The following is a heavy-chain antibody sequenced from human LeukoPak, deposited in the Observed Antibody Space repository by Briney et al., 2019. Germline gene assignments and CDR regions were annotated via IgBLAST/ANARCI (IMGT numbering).Heavy chain of an antibody. CDR3: ARTVYCSTRSCNWFDP. V-gene: IGHV4-59*06. CDR1: GDSMSSYY. D-gene: IGHD2-2*01. CDR2: IYSTGST. J-gene: IGHJ5*02. Sequence: SETLSLTCTVSGDSMSSYYWSWIRQFPGKGLEWLGYIYSTGSTYYNPSLKSRIFMSVDTSKNQFSLNLSSMTAADTAVYFCARTVYCSTRSCNWFDPWGQGTLVTVSS.